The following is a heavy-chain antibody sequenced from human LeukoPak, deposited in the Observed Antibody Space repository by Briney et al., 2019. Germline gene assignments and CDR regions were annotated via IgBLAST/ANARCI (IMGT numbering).Heavy chain of an antibody. CDR2: ISSDGSTR. V-gene: IGHV3-30-3*01. Sequence: PGTSLRVSCAASEFTFGSYAMHWVRQAPGKGLEWVAVISSDGSTRYYTDSVKGRFTISRDNSKNTLYLQMNSLRAEDTAVYYCAGGTCAGDCYLTYWGQGTLVTVSS. J-gene: IGHJ4*02. CDR3: AGGTCAGDCYLTY. D-gene: IGHD2-21*02. CDR1: EFTFGSYA.